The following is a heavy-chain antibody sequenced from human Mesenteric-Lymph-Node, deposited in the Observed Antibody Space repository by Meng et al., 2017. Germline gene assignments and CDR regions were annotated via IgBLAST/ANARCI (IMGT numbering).Heavy chain of an antibody. CDR1: GGSISSGGYY. J-gene: IGHJ4*02. V-gene: IGHV4-31*01. Sequence: QVQVQGSGPGPVKPSQTLSLTCTVSGGSISSGGYYWSWIRQHPGKGLEWIGYIYYSGSTYYNPSLKSLVTISVDTSKNQFSLKLSSVTAADTAVYYCARWGGGPSYFYFDYWGQGTLVTVSS. D-gene: IGHD2-15*01. CDR2: IYYSGST. CDR3: ARWGGGPSYFYFDY.